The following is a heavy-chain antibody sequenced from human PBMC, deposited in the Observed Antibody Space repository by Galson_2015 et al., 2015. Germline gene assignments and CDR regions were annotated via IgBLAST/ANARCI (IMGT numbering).Heavy chain of an antibody. V-gene: IGHV3-9*01. CDR2: ISWNSGGI. CDR1: GFTFDDYA. CDR3: AKGCTGGVCYSGYYYMDV. J-gene: IGHJ6*03. Sequence: SLRLSCAASGFTFDDYAMHWVRQAPGKGLEWVSGISWNSGGIGYADSVKGRFTISRDNAKNSLYLQMNSLRAEDTALYYCAKGCTGGVCYSGYYYMDVWGEGTTVTVSS. D-gene: IGHD2-8*02.